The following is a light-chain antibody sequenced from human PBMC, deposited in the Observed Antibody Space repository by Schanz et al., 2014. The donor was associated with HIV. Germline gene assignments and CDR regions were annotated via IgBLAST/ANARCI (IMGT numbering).Light chain of an antibody. V-gene: IGLV2-14*03. CDR2: DVN. CDR3: SSYTTNGTWL. CDR1: SSDVGGHKY. Sequence: QSALTQPASVSGSPGQSITISCTGTSSDVGGHKYVSWYQQHPGKAPKLIIYDVNYRPSGSSNRFSGSKSGSTASLAIFGLQAEDEADYYCSSYTTNGTWLFGGGTKLTVL. J-gene: IGLJ3*02.